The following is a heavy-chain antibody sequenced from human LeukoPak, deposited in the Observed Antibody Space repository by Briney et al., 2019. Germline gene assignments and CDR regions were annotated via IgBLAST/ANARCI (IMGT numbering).Heavy chain of an antibody. D-gene: IGHD1-26*01. CDR3: AKKRSGSNYPFDY. V-gene: IGHV3-72*01. CDR2: SKDKTNKYTT. Sequence: GGSLRLSCAASGFTFSDHHMDWVRQAPGKGLEWVGRSKDKTNKYTTEYAASVKGRFTISRDDSRKSVYLQMNSLKTEDTAVYYCAKKRSGSNYPFDYWGQGTLVTVSS. CDR1: GFTFSDHH. J-gene: IGHJ4*02.